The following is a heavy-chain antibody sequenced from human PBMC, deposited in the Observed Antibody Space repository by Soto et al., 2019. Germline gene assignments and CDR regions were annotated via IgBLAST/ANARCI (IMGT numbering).Heavy chain of an antibody. CDR2: ISYSWYT. Sequence: QVQLQESGQGLVKPSQTLSLTCTVSVGSIRNDNFYWSYLRQRPGKVLEWLGYISYSWYTYYHLSLKSRVIISVDPSNNQFSLILDSGTAAETAGYYWARDLEVTVTGRGAFSIWGRGTLVTVSS. D-gene: IGHD6-19*01. J-gene: IGHJ3*02. CDR1: VGSIRNDNFY. V-gene: IGHV4-30-4*08. CDR3: ARDLEVTVTGRGAFSI.